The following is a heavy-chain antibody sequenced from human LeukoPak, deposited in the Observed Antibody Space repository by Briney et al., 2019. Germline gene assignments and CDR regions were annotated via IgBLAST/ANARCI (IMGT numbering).Heavy chain of an antibody. V-gene: IGHV3-48*04. Sequence: PGGSLRLSCAVSGFTFSSYSMNWVRQAPGKGLEWVSYISSSSSTIYYADSVKGRFTISRDNAKNSLYLQMNSLRAEDTAVYYCARGSGQVSSRGHSGYGMDVWGQGTTVTVSS. J-gene: IGHJ6*02. CDR3: ARGSGQVSSRGHSGYGMDV. D-gene: IGHD3-10*01. CDR2: ISSSSSTI. CDR1: GFTFSSYS.